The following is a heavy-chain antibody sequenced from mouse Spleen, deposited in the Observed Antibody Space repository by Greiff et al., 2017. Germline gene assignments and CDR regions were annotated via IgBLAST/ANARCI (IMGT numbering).Heavy chain of an antibody. Sequence: VQLQQSGAELVRPGASVKLSCKASGYTFTDYYINWVKQRPGQGLEWIARIYPGSGNTYYNEKFKGKATLTAEKSSSTAYMQLSSLTSEDSAVYFCARERNYDPAWFAYWGQGTLVTVSA. CDR1: GYTFTDYY. CDR2: IYPGSGNT. CDR3: ARERNYDPAWFAY. D-gene: IGHD2-4*01. V-gene: IGHV1-76*01. J-gene: IGHJ3*01.